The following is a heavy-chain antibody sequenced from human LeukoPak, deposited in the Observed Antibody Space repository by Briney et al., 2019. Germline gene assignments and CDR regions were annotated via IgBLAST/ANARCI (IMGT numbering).Heavy chain of an antibody. Sequence: GGSLRLSCAASGFTVSSNYMSWVRQAPGKGLEWVSVIYSGDSTYYADSVKGRFTISRDNSKNTLYLQMNSLRAEDTAVYYCARDARRRWVFDYWGQGTLVTVSS. V-gene: IGHV3-53*01. CDR2: IYSGDST. CDR1: GFTVSSNY. J-gene: IGHJ4*02. D-gene: IGHD5-24*01. CDR3: ARDARRRWVFDY.